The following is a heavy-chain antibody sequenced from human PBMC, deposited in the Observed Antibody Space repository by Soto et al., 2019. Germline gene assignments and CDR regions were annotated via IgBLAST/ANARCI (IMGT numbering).Heavy chain of an antibody. Sequence: ASVNVYCKIAGYTLTVLSMHWVRQAPGKGLEWMGGFDPEDGETIYAQKFQGRVTMTEDTSTDTAYMELSSLRSEDTAVYYCATATLGYCSGGSCYPAGWYFDLWGRGTLVTVSS. J-gene: IGHJ2*01. D-gene: IGHD2-15*01. CDR3: ATATLGYCSGGSCYPAGWYFDL. V-gene: IGHV1-24*01. CDR2: FDPEDGET. CDR1: GYTLTVLS.